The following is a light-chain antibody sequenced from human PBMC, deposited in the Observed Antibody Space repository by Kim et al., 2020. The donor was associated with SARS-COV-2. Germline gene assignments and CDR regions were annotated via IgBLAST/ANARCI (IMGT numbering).Light chain of an antibody. Sequence: GQRGTISCSGSSSNIGSNYVCWYQQLPGTAPKLLIYRNYRRPSGVPDRFSGSKSGTSASLAISGLRSEDEAHYYCAAWDDSLSGVVFGGGTQLTVL. V-gene: IGLV1-47*01. CDR1: SSNIGSNY. CDR3: AAWDDSLSGVV. J-gene: IGLJ2*01. CDR2: RNY.